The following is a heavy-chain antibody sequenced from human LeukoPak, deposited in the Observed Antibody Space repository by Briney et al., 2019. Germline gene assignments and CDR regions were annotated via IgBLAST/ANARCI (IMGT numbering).Heavy chain of an antibody. D-gene: IGHD3-22*01. CDR3: ARGRHDITMIVVVMTSVSYYLDV. CDR1: GGSFSGYY. V-gene: IGHV4-34*01. Sequence: SETLSLTCAVSGGSFSGYYWTWIRQSPGKGLEGIGGINPSGSTYYNPALKRRLTISVDNSKNQFSLYLRSGAAADTAVYYCARGRHDITMIVVVMTSVSYYLDVWGKGTTVTVS. CDR2: INPSGST. J-gene: IGHJ6*03.